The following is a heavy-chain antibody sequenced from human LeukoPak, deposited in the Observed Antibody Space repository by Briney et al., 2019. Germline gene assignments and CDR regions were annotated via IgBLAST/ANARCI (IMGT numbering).Heavy chain of an antibody. CDR1: GYTFTGYY. CDR2: INPNSSGT. D-gene: IGHD1-26*01. J-gene: IGHJ5*02. Sequence: ASVKVSCKASGYTFTGYYMHWVRQAPGQGLGWMGWINPNSSGTNYAQKFQRRVTMTSNTSINTAYMELSRLSSDDTAVYYWARERRIVGATPSWFDPWSQGTLVTVSS. CDR3: ARERRIVGATPSWFDP. V-gene: IGHV1-2*02.